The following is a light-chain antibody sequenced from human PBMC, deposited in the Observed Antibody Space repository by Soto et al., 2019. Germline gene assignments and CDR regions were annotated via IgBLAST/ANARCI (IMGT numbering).Light chain of an antibody. J-gene: IGLJ2*01. CDR1: SSNIGSNY. V-gene: IGLV1-47*01. CDR2: RNN. Sequence: QSVLTQPPSASGTPGQRVTISCSGSSSNIGSNYVYWYQQLPGTAPKLLIYRNNQRPSGVPHRFSGAKSGTSASLAISGLRSEDEADYYCAAWDDSLSVVVFGGGTKVTVL. CDR3: AAWDDSLSVVV.